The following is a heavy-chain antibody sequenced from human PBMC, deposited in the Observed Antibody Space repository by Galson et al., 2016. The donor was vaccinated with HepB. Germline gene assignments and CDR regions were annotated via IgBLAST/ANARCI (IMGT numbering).Heavy chain of an antibody. CDR3: AKVPHHSTGWPREIDY. J-gene: IGHJ4*02. Sequence: SLRLSCAASGFTFSRYAMNWVRQAPGKGLEWVATLTGSGGGTYYADSVKGRFTISRDNSKSTLYLEMISLRAGDTAVYYCAKVPHHSTGWPREIDYWGQGTLVIVSS. CDR1: GFTFSRYA. CDR2: LTGSGGGT. D-gene: IGHD6-25*01. V-gene: IGHV3-23*01.